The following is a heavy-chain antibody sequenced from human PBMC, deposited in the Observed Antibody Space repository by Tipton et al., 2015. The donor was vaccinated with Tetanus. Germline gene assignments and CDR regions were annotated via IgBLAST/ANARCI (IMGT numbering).Heavy chain of an antibody. V-gene: IGHV4-59*01. CDR3: ARVWFGGLFGVGAFDI. CDR1: GGSFGNFY. CDR2: IYYSGCT. J-gene: IGHJ3*02. Sequence: TLSLTCTISGGSFGNFYWAWIRQPPGRGLEWIGYIYYSGCTNYDPSLKSRVTISLDTSKNHISRKMSSVTAADTAMYYCARVWFGGLFGVGAFDIWGQGTMVTVSS. D-gene: IGHD3-10*01.